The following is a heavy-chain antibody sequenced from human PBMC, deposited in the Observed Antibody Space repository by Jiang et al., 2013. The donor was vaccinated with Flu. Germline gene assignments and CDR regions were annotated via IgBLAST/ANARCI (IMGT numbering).Heavy chain of an antibody. D-gene: IGHD3-22*01. J-gene: IGHJ4*02. Sequence: VQLLESGGGLIQSGGSLRLSCAASGFTFSTYAMTWVRQAPGKGLEWVSGMSGSGSNTYYADSVKGRFTISRDNAKNTLYLQMNSLRAEDTAMYYCAKRDVSDSSGYFPLFAHWGQGTLVTVSS. CDR2: MSGSGSNT. V-gene: IGHV3-23*01. CDR1: GFTFSTYA. CDR3: AKRDVSDSSGYFPLFAH.